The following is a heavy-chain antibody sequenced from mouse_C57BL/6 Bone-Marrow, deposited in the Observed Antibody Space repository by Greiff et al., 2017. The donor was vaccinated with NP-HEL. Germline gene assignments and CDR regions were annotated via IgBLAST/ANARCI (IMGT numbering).Heavy chain of an antibody. V-gene: IGHV2-9-1*01. CDR3: ARKEGRYSKYSWFAY. J-gene: IGHJ3*01. Sequence: QVQLQQSGPGLVAPSQSLSITCTVSGFSLTSYAISWVRQPPGKGLEWLGVIWTGGGTNYNSALKSRLSISKDNSKSQVFLKMNSLQTDDTARYDGARKEGRYSKYSWFAYWGQGTLVTVSA. CDR1: GFSLTSYA. CDR2: IWTGGGT. D-gene: IGHD2-5*01.